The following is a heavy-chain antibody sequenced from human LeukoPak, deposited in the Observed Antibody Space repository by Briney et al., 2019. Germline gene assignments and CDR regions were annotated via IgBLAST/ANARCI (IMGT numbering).Heavy chain of an antibody. Sequence: GGSLRLSCAASGFIFSTYAMSWVRQAPGKGLEWVSAISGSGGSTYYTDSVKGRFTISRDNSKNTLYLQMNSLRAEDTAVYYCAKDWAVAGPRLFDPWGQGALVTVSS. J-gene: IGHJ5*02. CDR3: AKDWAVAGPRLFDP. V-gene: IGHV3-23*01. D-gene: IGHD6-19*01. CDR1: GFIFSTYA. CDR2: ISGSGGST.